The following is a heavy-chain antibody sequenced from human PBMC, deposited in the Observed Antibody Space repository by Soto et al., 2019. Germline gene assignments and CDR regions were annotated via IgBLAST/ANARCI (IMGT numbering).Heavy chain of an antibody. CDR1: EFTFSDYI. J-gene: IGHJ3*02. V-gene: IGHV3-48*01. Sequence: EVPLVESGGGLVQPGGSLRLSCAASEFTFSDYIMNWVRQAPGKGLEWVSYISSTSSTIYYADSVKGRFTISRDNAKISLYLQMNSLRAEDTAVYYCAREWEPDAFDIWGQGTMVTVSS. CDR2: ISSTSSTI. D-gene: IGHD1-26*01. CDR3: AREWEPDAFDI.